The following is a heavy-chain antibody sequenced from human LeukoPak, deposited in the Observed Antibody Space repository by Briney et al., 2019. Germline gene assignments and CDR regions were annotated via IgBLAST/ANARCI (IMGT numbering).Heavy chain of an antibody. D-gene: IGHD7-27*01. V-gene: IGHV4-4*07. CDR2: IYTSGST. J-gene: IGHJ5*02. Sequence: SETLSLTCIVSGGSISSYYWSWIRQPAGKGLEWIGRIYTSGSTNYNPSLKSRVTMSVDTSKNQFSLKLTSVTTADTAVYFCARDSAGDYWLDPWGQGTPVTVSS. CDR3: ARDSAGDYWLDP. CDR1: GGSISSYY.